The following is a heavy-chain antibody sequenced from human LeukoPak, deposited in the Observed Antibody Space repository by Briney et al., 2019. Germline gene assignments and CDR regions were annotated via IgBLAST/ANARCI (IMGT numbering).Heavy chain of an antibody. D-gene: IGHD2-21*02. CDR2: IYSGGST. J-gene: IGHJ4*02. CDR3: AKDRGDVSSPFDY. Sequence: GGSLRLSCAASGFTVSSNYMSWVRQAPGKGLEWVSVIYSGGSTDYADSVKGRFTISRDTSKNTLYLQMNSLRVEDTAVYYSAKDRGDVSSPFDYWGQGTLVTVSS. CDR1: GFTVSSNY. V-gene: IGHV3-53*01.